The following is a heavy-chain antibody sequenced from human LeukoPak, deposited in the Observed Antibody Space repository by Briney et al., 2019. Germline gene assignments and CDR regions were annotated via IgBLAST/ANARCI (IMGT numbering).Heavy chain of an antibody. J-gene: IGHJ4*02. CDR3: AREGQPYGDNSPVIDY. CDR1: GGSFSGYY. CDR2: IYYSGST. D-gene: IGHD4-17*01. Sequence: PSETLSLTCAVYGGSFSGYYWSWIRQPPGKGLEWIGYIYYSGSTNYNPSLKSRVTISVDTSKNQFSLKLSSVTAADTAVYYCAREGQPYGDNSPVIDYWGQGTLVTVSS. V-gene: IGHV4-59*01.